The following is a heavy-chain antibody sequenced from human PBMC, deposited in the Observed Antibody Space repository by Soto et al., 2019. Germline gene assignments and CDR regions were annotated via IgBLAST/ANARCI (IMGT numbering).Heavy chain of an antibody. CDR3: ARDFGVQELDY. J-gene: IGHJ4*02. V-gene: IGHV3-7*01. Sequence: GGSLRLFCAASGFTFSSFWITWVRQAPGKGLEWVANINQDGSEKHYVDSVKGRFTLSRDNAENSVYLQMNSLRANDTAVYYCARDFGVQELDYWGQGTLVTVSS. D-gene: IGHD3-3*01. CDR1: GFTFSSFW. CDR2: INQDGSEK.